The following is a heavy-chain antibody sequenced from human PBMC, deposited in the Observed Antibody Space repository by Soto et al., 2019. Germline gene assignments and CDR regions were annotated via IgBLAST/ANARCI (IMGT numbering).Heavy chain of an antibody. V-gene: IGHV1-18*01. CDR1: GYTFTSYG. CDR2: ISAYNYNT. Sequence: QVQLVQSGAEVKKPGASVKVSCKASGYTFTSYGLSWVRQAPGQGLEWMGRISAYNYNTNKARKLQGRVTMTPETSTSTAYMELRSLRSDDTAVYYCARVVGALGHWFDPWGQGTLVTVSS. D-gene: IGHD1-26*01. J-gene: IGHJ5*02. CDR3: ARVVGALGHWFDP.